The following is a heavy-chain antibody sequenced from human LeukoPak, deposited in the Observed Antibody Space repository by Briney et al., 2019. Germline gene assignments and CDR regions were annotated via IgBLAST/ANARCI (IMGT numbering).Heavy chain of an antibody. Sequence: SETLSLTCAVSGGSVSSGYSWAWIRQPPGKDLEWIGYIYPGGNTYYNPSLRSRVTISVDRSKNQFSLKLNSVTAADTAVYFCTRAVSYSSDLWGQGTLVTVSS. CDR2: IYPGGNT. J-gene: IGHJ1*01. CDR1: GGSVSSGYS. CDR3: TRAVSYSSDL. D-gene: IGHD5-18*01. V-gene: IGHV4-30-2*01.